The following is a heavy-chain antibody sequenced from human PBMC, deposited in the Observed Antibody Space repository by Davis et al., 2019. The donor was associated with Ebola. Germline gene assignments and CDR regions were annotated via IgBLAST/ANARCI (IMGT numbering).Heavy chain of an antibody. V-gene: IGHV5-51*01. CDR3: ARSTLAVADLEF. Sequence: GESLKISCKASGYRSLTRYWIAWVRQKPGKGLEFMGIIYPGDSDTRYSPSFEGQITISVDRSITTVFLHWNNLKASDTATYYCARSTLAVADLEFWGQGTPVVVSS. J-gene: IGHJ4*02. CDR2: IYPGDSDT. D-gene: IGHD6-19*01. CDR1: GYRSLTRYW.